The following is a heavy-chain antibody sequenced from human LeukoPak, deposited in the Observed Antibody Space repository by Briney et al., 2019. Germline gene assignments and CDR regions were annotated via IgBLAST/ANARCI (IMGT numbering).Heavy chain of an antibody. D-gene: IGHD4-17*01. CDR2: ISSSSSYI. CDR1: GFTFSSYS. Sequence: GGSLRLSCAASGFTFSSYSMNWVRQAPGKGLEWVSSISSSSSYIYYADSVKGRFTISRDNAKNSLYLQMNSLRAEDTAVYYCARHGDSRGYYYGMDVWGQGTTVTVSS. CDR3: ARHGDSRGYYYGMDV. J-gene: IGHJ6*02. V-gene: IGHV3-21*04.